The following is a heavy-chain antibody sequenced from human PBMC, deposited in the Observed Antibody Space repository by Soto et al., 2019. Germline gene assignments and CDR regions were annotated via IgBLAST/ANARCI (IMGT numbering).Heavy chain of an antibody. CDR2: ITTGGVT. Sequence: GGSLRLSCATSGFTLTTYTMNWVRQAPGKGLEWLSYITTGGVTFYADSVKGRFTISKDNAENSLYLQLDSLRAEDTAVYFCARDWSYAFDYWGQGTPVTVSS. V-gene: IGHV3-48*01. J-gene: IGHJ4*02. CDR1: GFTLTTYT. D-gene: IGHD4-17*01. CDR3: ARDWSYAFDY.